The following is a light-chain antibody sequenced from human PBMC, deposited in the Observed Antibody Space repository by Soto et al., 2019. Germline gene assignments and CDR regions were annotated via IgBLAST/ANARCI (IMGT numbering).Light chain of an antibody. V-gene: IGLV2-14*03. J-gene: IGLJ1*01. CDR3: SAYTASRTDV. Sequence: QSALTQPASVSGSPGQSITISCTGTSSDVGAYNFVSWHQQHPGKAPKLMIYNVYDRPSGISYRFSGSKSGNTASLTISGLQGEDEADYYCSAYTASRTDVFGNGTKVTV. CDR2: NVY. CDR1: SSDVGAYNF.